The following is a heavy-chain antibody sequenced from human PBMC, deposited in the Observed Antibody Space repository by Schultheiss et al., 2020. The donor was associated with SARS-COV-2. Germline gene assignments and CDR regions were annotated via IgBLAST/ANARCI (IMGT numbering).Heavy chain of an antibody. V-gene: IGHV4-34*01. Sequence: SETLSLTCAVYGGSFSGYYWSWIRQPPGKGLEWIGEINHSGSTYYNPSLKSRVTISVDTSKNQFSLKLSSVTAADTAVYYCARYTRYYYYMDVWGKGTTVTVSS. CDR3: ARYTRYYYYMDV. CDR2: INHSGST. D-gene: IGHD2-2*02. J-gene: IGHJ6*03. CDR1: GGSFSGYY.